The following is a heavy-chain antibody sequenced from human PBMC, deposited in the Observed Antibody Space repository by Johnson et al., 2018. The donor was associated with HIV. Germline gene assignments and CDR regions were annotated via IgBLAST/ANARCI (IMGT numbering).Heavy chain of an antibody. CDR1: GFTFSTSW. D-gene: IGHD6-19*01. CDR3: VRGGAVAPSSGFDI. Sequence: VQLVESGGGVVQPGGSLRLSCAASGFTFSTSWMSWVRQAPGKGLGWVANINQDGVEKYYVDSVKGRFTISRDNATNSLFLQMNIVRDEDTAVYYCVRGGAVAPSSGFDIWGQGTKVTVSS. V-gene: IGHV3-7*05. CDR2: INQDGVEK. J-gene: IGHJ3*02.